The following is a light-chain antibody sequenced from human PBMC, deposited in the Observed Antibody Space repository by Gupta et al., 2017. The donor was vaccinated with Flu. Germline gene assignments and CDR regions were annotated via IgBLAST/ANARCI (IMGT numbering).Light chain of an antibody. V-gene: IGKV1-39*01. CDR1: QSISSY. CDR2: AAS. Sequence: DIQMTQSPSSLSASVGDRVTITCRASQSISSYLNWYQQKPGKAPKLLIYAASSVQSGVPSRFSGSGSGTDFTLTISRLQPEDFANYYCQQSYSTPRTFGQGTKVEIK. CDR3: QQSYSTPRT. J-gene: IGKJ1*01.